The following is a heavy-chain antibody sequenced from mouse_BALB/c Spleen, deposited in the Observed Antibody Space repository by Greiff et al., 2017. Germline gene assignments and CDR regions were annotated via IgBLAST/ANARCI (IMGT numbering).Heavy chain of an antibody. V-gene: IGHV1-9*01. CDR1: GYTFSSYW. Sequence: VKLMESGAELMKPGASVKISCKATGYTFSSYWIEWVKQRPGHGLEWIGEILPGSGSTNYNEKFKGKATFTADTSSNTAYMQLSSLTSEDSAVYYCARRARYQYYFDYWGQGTTLTVAS. J-gene: IGHJ2*01. CDR3: ARRARYQYYFDY. CDR2: ILPGSGST. D-gene: IGHD1-1*01.